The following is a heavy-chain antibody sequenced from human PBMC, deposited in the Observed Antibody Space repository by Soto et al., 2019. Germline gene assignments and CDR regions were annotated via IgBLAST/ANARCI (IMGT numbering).Heavy chain of an antibody. J-gene: IGHJ4*02. CDR1: GYSFAGYW. D-gene: IGHD3-22*01. CDR2: IDPSDSQT. V-gene: IGHV5-10-1*01. CDR3: ARQIYDSDTGPNFQYYFDS. Sequence: PGESLNTSCKGSGYSFAGYWITWVRQKPGKGLEWMGRIDPSDSQTYYSPSFRGHVTISVTKSITTVFLQWSSLRASDTAMYYCARQIYDSDTGPNFQYYFDSWGQVTPVTVSS.